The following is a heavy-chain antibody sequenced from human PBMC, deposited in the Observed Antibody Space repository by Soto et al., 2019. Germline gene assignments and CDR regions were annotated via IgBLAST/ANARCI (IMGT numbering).Heavy chain of an antibody. J-gene: IGHJ3*02. CDR2: ISGSGGST. CDR3: AKDWGYGWFGESTYDAFDI. V-gene: IGHV3-23*01. CDR1: GFTFSSYA. Sequence: PGGSLRLSCAASGFTFSSYAMSWVRQAPGKGLEWVSAISGSGGSTYYADSVKGRFTISRDNSKNTLYLQMNSLRAEDTAVYYCAKDWGYGWFGESTYDAFDIWGQGTMVTVSS. D-gene: IGHD3-10*01.